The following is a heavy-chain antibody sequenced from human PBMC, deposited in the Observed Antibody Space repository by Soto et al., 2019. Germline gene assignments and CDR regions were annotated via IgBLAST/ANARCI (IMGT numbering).Heavy chain of an antibody. CDR3: AGDIVGGPAATHYYYYGMDV. V-gene: IGHV1-18*04. D-gene: IGHD2-2*01. J-gene: IGHJ6*02. CDR1: GYTFTSYG. CDR2: ISAYNGNT. Sequence: QVQLVQSGAEVKKPGASVKVSCKASGYTFTSYGISWVRQAPGQGLEWMGWISAYNGNTNYAQKLQGRVTMTTDTSTSTAYMELRSLRSDDTAGYYCAGDIVGGPAATHYYYYGMDVWGQGTTVTVSS.